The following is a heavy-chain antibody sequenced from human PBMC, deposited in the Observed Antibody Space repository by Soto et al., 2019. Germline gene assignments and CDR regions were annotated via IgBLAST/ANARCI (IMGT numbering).Heavy chain of an antibody. Sequence: EVQLVESGGGLIQPGGSLKLSCAASGSTVGNNYMSWVRQAPGKGLELVSLIYSTGTTKYADSVKGRFTVSRDNAKNTLYLQMNSLRAEDTAVYYCAKDGRGSGSHYNSFGYWGQGTLVTVSS. CDR3: AKDGRGSGSHYNSFGY. J-gene: IGHJ4*02. V-gene: IGHV3-53*01. CDR2: IYSTGTT. CDR1: GSTVGNNY. D-gene: IGHD3-10*01.